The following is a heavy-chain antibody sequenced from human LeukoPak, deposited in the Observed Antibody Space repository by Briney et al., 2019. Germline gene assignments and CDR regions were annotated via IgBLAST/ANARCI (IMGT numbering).Heavy chain of an antibody. CDR2: ISTSSSYI. CDR1: GITFSSYS. D-gene: IGHD4-17*01. CDR3: ARRYGDYVGSFEY. V-gene: IGHV3-21*01. J-gene: IGHJ4*02. Sequence: AGGSLRLSCAASGITFSSYSMNWVRQASGKGLEWVSSISTSSSYIYYADSVKGRFTISRDNAKNSLYLQMNSLRAEDTAVYYCARRYGDYVGSFEYWGQGTQVTVSS.